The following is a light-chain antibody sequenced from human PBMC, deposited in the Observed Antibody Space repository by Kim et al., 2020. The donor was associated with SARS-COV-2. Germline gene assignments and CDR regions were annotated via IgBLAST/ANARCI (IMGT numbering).Light chain of an antibody. CDR2: NAA. Sequence: EIVLTQSPGTLSLSPGERASLSCRASQSVRSALAWYQQKPGQAPRLLIYNAANRASGVPARFSGGGSETDFSLTISSLEPEDFAVYYCQQRDMWPLTFGGGTKVDIK. CDR3: QQRDMWPLT. CDR1: QSVRSA. V-gene: IGKV3-11*01. J-gene: IGKJ4*01.